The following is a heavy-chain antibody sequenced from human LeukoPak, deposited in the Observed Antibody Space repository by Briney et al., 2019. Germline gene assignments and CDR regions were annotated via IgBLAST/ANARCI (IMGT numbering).Heavy chain of an antibody. V-gene: IGHV4-59*01. CDR2: IYYSGST. CDR1: GGSISGSY. CDR3: ARGPYYFDN. Sequence: SETLSLTYSVSGGSISGSYWSWIRQPPGKGVEWIGNIYYSGSTNFNPSLKSRVTVSVDTSKNQFSLQLSSVTAADTAVYYCARGPYYFDNWGQGTLVTVSS. J-gene: IGHJ4*02.